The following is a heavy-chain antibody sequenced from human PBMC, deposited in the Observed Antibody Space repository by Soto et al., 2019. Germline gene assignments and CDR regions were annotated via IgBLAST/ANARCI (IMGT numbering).Heavy chain of an antibody. CDR1: GGTFSSYA. CDR3: AAGLRDIVLVPYGMDV. V-gene: IGHV1-69*13. CDR2: IIPIFGTA. Sequence: SVKVSCKASGGTFSSYAISWVRQAPGQGLEWMGGIIPIFGTADYAQKFQGRVTITADESTSTAYMELSSLRSEDTAVYYCAAGLRDIVLVPYGMDVWGQGTTVTVSS. J-gene: IGHJ6*02. D-gene: IGHD2-2*01.